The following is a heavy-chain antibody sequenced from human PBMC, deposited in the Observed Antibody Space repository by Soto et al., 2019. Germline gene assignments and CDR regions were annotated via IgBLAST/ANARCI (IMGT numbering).Heavy chain of an antibody. J-gene: IGHJ4*02. CDR1: GGSFSGYY. Sequence: PSETLSLTCAVYGGSFSGYYWSWIRQPPGKGLEWIGEINHSGSTNYNPSLKSRVTISVDTSKNQFSLKLSSVTAADTAVYYCARGLLLWFGELPQALGYWGQGTLVTVSS. D-gene: IGHD3-10*01. CDR3: ARGLLLWFGELPQALGY. CDR2: INHSGST. V-gene: IGHV4-34*01.